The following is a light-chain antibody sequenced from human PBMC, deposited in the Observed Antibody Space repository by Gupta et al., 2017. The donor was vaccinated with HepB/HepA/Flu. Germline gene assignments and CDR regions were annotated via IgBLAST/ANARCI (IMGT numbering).Light chain of an antibody. J-gene: IGKJ1*01. CDR3: QQSYSTLTRT. CDR2: AAS. Sequence: DIQMTQSPSSLSASVGDRVTITCRASQSISSYLNWYQQKPGKAPKLLIYAASSLQSGVPSRFGGSGSGTDFTLTISSLQPEDFATYYCQQSYSTLTRTFGQGTKVEIK. V-gene: IGKV1-39*01. CDR1: QSISSY.